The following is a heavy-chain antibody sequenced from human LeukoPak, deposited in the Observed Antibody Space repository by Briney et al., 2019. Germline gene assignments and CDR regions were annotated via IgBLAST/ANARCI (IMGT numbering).Heavy chain of an antibody. CDR2: IRSKANSYAT. V-gene: IGHV3-73*01. CDR1: GFTFSSSA. Sequence: GGSLRLSCAASGFTFSSSAMHWVRQASGKGLEWVGRIRSKANSYATAYAASVKGRFTISRDDSKNTAYLQMNSLKAEDTAVYYRTSYCSSTSDYYYGMDGWGQGTTVTVSS. J-gene: IGHJ6*02. CDR3: TSYCSSTSDYYYGMDG. D-gene: IGHD2-2*01.